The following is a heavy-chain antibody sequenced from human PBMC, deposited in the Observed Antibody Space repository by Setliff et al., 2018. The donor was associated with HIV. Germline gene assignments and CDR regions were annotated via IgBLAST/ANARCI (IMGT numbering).Heavy chain of an antibody. CDR1: GGSISSNNYY. CDR2: IYYSGST. J-gene: IGHJ4*02. V-gene: IGHV4-39*07. D-gene: IGHD3-9*01. Sequence: PSETLSLTCTVSGGSISSNNYYWGWIRQPPGKGLEWIGSIYYSGSTSYNPSLDIRVSISVDTSKNQFSLRLSSVTAADSAVYYCARLYYALSTAYVDGFDSWGQGTLVTVSS. CDR3: ARLYYALSTAYVDGFDS.